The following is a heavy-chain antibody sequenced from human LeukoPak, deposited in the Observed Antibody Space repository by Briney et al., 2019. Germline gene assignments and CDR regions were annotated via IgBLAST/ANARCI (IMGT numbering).Heavy chain of an antibody. J-gene: IGHJ4*02. D-gene: IGHD2-15*01. Sequence: PGRSLRLSCAASGFTFSSYAMSWVRQAPGEGPEWVSAIVGSGDSTYYADFVKGRFTISKDNSKNTLYLQMNSLKTEDTAVYYCARGSVGTPPPFDFWGQGTLVTVSS. CDR1: GFTFSSYA. V-gene: IGHV3-23*01. CDR3: ARGSVGTPPPFDF. CDR2: IVGSGDST.